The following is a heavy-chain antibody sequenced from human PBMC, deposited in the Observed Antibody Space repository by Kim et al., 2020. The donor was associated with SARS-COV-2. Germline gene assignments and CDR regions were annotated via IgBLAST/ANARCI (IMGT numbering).Heavy chain of an antibody. Sequence: SETLSLTCAVYGGSISSSNWWSWVRQPPGKGLEWIGEIYHSGSTNYNPSLKSRVTISVDKSKNQFSLKLSSVTAADTAVYYCARESGANWGSSAHYYYYYGMDVWGQGTTVTVSS. V-gene: IGHV4-4*02. J-gene: IGHJ6*02. CDR1: GGSISSSNW. D-gene: IGHD7-27*01. CDR3: ARESGANWGSSAHYYYYYGMDV. CDR2: IYHSGST.